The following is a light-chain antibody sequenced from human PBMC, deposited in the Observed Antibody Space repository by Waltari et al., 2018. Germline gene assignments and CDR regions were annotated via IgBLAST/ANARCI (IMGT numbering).Light chain of an antibody. CDR3: QSYDTSLSVV. V-gene: IGLV1-40*01. CDR2: GTS. J-gene: IGLJ2*01. Sequence: GTSTRPPGVPDRFFGSQSGTSASLAITALQAEDEAEYYCQSYDTSLSVVFGGGTKLTVL.